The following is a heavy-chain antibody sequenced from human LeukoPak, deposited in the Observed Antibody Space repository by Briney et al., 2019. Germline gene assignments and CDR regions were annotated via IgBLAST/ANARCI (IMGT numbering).Heavy chain of an antibody. CDR2: IYPGDSDT. J-gene: IGHJ4*02. CDR3: ARQRSGYDLTPFDY. V-gene: IGHV5-51*01. Sequence: GESLKISCKGSGYSFTNYWIGWVRQMPGKGLEWMGIIYPGDSDTRYSPSFQGQVTISADKSISTAYLHWSSLKASDTAIFYCARQRSGYDLTPFDYWGQGTLVTVSS. D-gene: IGHD5-12*01. CDR1: GYSFTNYW.